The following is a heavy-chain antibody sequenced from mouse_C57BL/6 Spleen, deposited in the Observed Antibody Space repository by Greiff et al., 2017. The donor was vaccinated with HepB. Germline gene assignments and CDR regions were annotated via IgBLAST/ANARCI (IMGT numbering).Heavy chain of an antibody. CDR1: GYAFSSSW. J-gene: IGHJ1*03. Sequence: QVQLKESGPELVKPGASVKISCKASGYAFSSSWMNWVKQRPGKGLEWIGRIYPGDGDTNYNGKFKGKATLTADKSSSTAYMQLSSLTSEDSAVYFCARNPSTMVTTWYFDVWGTGTTVTVSS. V-gene: IGHV1-82*01. CDR2: IYPGDGDT. CDR3: ARNPSTMVTTWYFDV. D-gene: IGHD2-2*01.